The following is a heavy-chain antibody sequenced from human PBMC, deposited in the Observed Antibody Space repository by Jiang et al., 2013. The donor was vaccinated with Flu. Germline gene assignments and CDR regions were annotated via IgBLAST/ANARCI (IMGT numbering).Heavy chain of an antibody. Sequence: GAEVKKPGESLRISCKGSGYSFTSYWISWVRQMPGKGLEWMGRIDPSDSYTNYSPSFQGHVTISADKSISTAYLQWSSLKASDTAMYYCARHGIIYGSGSSYYYYGMDVWGQGTTVTVSS. V-gene: IGHV5-10-1*01. J-gene: IGHJ6*02. CDR2: IDPSDSYT. CDR3: ARHGIIYGSGSSYYYYGMDV. CDR1: GYSFTSYW. D-gene: IGHD3-10*01.